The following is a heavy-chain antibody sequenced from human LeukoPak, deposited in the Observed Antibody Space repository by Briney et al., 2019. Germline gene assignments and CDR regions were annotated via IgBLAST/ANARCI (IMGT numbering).Heavy chain of an antibody. CDR3: ATIADYYGSGSYRGWFDP. CDR2: IYPADSDT. Sequence: GKSLKISCKSFGYSFTHNWITNNWIAWVRQMPGKGLARMGIIYPADSDTKYSPSFQGQVTISAAKSISTAYLQWSSLKASDTGMYYCATIADYYGSGSYRGWFDPWGQGTLVTVSS. V-gene: IGHV5-51*01. J-gene: IGHJ5*02. CDR1: GYSFTHNW. D-gene: IGHD3-10*01.